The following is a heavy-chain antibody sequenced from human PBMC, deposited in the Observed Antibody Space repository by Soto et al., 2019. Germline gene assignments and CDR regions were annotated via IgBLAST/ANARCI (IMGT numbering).Heavy chain of an antibody. CDR2: ISGSGGST. D-gene: IGHD6-19*01. CDR3: ASSPQAGTLISQ. CDR1: GFTFSSYA. V-gene: IGHV3-23*01. Sequence: PGGSLRLSCAASGFTFSSYAMSWVRQAPGKGLEWVSAISGSGGSTYYADSVKGRFTISRHNSKNTLYLQMNSLRAEDTAVYYCASSPQAGTLISQWRQGTLVTVSS. J-gene: IGHJ4*02.